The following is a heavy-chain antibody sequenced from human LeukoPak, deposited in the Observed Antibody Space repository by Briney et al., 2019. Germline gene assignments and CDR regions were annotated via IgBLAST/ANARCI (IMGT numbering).Heavy chain of an antibody. D-gene: IGHD4-17*01. CDR1: GFSLGTSGIC. CDR3: ARAFPTVTTFDY. Sequence: SGPTLVNPTQTLTLTCTFSGFSLGTSGICVSWIRQPPGKALEWLARIDWDDDKYYSTSLQTRLTISKDTSKNQVVLTMTNMDPVDTATYYCARAFPTVTTFDYWGQGTLVTVSS. J-gene: IGHJ4*02. V-gene: IGHV2-70*11. CDR2: IDWDDDK.